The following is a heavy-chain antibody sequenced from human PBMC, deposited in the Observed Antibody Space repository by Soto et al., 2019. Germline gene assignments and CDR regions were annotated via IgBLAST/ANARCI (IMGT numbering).Heavy chain of an antibody. D-gene: IGHD3-10*01. V-gene: IGHV1-8*01. Sequence: QVQLVQSGAEIKRPGASVKVSCKASGYTFTALDVNWVRQASGQGLDWMGYMTPSGYTGFDQRFRGRISLTRDTSKSTLYMELSSLNFDDTAIYYCARYQEGVGFTLWGQGTPVTVSS. CDR1: GYTFTALD. CDR3: ARYQEGVGFTL. CDR2: MTPSGYT. J-gene: IGHJ4*02.